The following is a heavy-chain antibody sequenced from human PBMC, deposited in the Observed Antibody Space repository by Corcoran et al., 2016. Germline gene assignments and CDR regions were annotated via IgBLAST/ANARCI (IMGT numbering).Heavy chain of an antibody. Sequence: EVQLVESGGGLVQPGGSLRLSCAASGFTFSSYSMNWVRQAPGKGLEWVSYISSSSSTIYYADSVKGRFTISRDNAKNSLYLQMNSLRDEDTAVYYCARDGPDILTGYSYYYYGMDVWGQGTTVTVSS. J-gene: IGHJ6*02. CDR1: GFTFSSYS. CDR2: ISSSSSTI. CDR3: ARDGPDILTGYSYYYYGMDV. D-gene: IGHD3-9*01. V-gene: IGHV3-48*02.